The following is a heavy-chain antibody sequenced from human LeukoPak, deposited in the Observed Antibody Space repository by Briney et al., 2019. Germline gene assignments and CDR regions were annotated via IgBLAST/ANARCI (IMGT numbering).Heavy chain of an antibody. Sequence: SETLSLTCAVDGGSFSGYYWSWIRQPPGKGLEWIGEINHSGSTNYNPSLKSRVTISVDTSKNQFSLKLSSVTAADTAVYYCARRSGSYYHYYYYMDVWGKGTTVTISS. V-gene: IGHV4-34*01. D-gene: IGHD1-26*01. CDR1: GGSFSGYY. CDR3: ARRSGSYYHYYYYMDV. J-gene: IGHJ6*03. CDR2: INHSGST.